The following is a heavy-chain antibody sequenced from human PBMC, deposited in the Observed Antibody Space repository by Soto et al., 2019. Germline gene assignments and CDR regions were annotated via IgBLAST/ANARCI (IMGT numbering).Heavy chain of an antibody. CDR2: IHHSGST. Sequence: PSETLSLTCTVSGGSISTVNWWSWVRQSPGKGLEWIGEIHHSGSTSYTPSLKSRVTMSADKSKNQFSLRLNSVTAADTAVYYCARDVLAVPGTRAFDIWGQGTMVTVSS. V-gene: IGHV4-4*02. CDR1: GGSISTVNW. CDR3: ARDVLAVPGTRAFDI. D-gene: IGHD6-19*01. J-gene: IGHJ3*02.